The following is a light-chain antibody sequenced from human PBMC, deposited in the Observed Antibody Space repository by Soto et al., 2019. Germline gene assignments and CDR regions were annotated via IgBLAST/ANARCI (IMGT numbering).Light chain of an antibody. J-gene: IGKJ1*01. CDR1: QSISSW. V-gene: IGKV1-5*03. CDR2: KAS. Sequence: MQMTQSPSTLSASVGDRVTITCRASQSISSWLAWYQQKPGKAPKLLIYKASNLESGVPSRFSGSGSGTEFTLTISSLQPDDFATYYCQQYNSYERTFGQGTKVEIK. CDR3: QQYNSYERT.